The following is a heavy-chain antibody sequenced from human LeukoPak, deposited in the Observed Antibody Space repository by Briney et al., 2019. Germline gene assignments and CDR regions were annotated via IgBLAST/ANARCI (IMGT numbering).Heavy chain of an antibody. CDR3: ARPKYSSGYYFDY. D-gene: IGHD6-19*01. V-gene: IGHV1-69*04. CDR1: GGTFSSYA. J-gene: IGHJ4*02. CDR2: IIPILGIA. Sequence: SVKVSCKASGGTFSSYAISWVRQAPGQGLEWMGRIIPILGIANYAQKFQGRVTITADKSTSTTYMELSSLRSEDTAVYYCARPKYSSGYYFDYWGQGTLVTVSS.